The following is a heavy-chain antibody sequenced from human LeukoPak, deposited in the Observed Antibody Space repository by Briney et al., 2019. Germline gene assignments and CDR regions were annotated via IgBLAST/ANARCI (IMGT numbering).Heavy chain of an antibody. CDR1: GFTFSSYA. J-gene: IGHJ4*02. V-gene: IGHV3-23*01. Sequence: HTGGSLRLSCAASGFTFSSYAMSWVRQAPGKGLEWVSAISGSGGSTYYADSVKGRFTISRDNSKNTLYLQMNSLRAEDTAVYYCAKGTRLLRFLEWLLYFRYWGQGTLVTVSS. D-gene: IGHD3-3*01. CDR2: ISGSGGST. CDR3: AKGTRLLRFLEWLLYFRY.